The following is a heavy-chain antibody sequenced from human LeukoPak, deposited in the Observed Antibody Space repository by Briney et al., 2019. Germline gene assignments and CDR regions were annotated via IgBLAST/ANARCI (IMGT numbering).Heavy chain of an antibody. J-gene: IGHJ3*02. Sequence: SETLSLTCAVYGGSFSDYYWSWIRQPPGKGLEWIGEISHRGTTNYNPSLKSRVTLSLDTSKNQFSQKLSSVTAADTAVYYCARGGLRDAFDIWGQGTMVTVSS. CDR3: ARGGLRDAFDI. V-gene: IGHV4-34*01. CDR2: ISHRGTT. CDR1: GGSFSDYY. D-gene: IGHD4-17*01.